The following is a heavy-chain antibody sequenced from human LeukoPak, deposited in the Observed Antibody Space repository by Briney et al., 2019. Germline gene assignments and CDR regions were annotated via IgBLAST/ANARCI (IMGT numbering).Heavy chain of an antibody. D-gene: IGHD1-26*01. Sequence: GWSPRLSCAASGFTFSSYSMNWVRQAPGKGLEWVSSISISSNYIYYADSVKGRFTISRDNAKNSLCLQMNSLRAEDTAVYYCARVVYGGSYFDYWGQGTLVTVSS. CDR3: ARVVYGGSYFDY. CDR2: ISISSNYI. V-gene: IGHV3-21*01. J-gene: IGHJ4*02. CDR1: GFTFSSYS.